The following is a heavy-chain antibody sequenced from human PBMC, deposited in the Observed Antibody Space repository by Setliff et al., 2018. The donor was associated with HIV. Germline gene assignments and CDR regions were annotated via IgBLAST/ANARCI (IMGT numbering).Heavy chain of an antibody. CDR2: INHSGST. CDR1: GGSFSGYY. D-gene: IGHD4-4*01. V-gene: IGHV4-34*01. CDR3: ARDSPGPQYYYYGMDV. Sequence: PSETLSLTCAVYGGSFSGYYWSWIRQPPGKGLEWIGEINHSGSTNYKPSLKSRVTISADTSNNQFSLKLSSVTAADTAVYYCARDSPGPQYYYYGMDVWGQGTTVTVSS. J-gene: IGHJ6*02.